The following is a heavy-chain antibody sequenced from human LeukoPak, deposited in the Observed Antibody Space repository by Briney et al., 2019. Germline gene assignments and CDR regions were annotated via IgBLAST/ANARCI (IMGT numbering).Heavy chain of an antibody. D-gene: IGHD6-19*01. V-gene: IGHV3-30*02. CDR3: AKDNWLPSSPAVAGLGD. CDR1: GFTFSSYD. J-gene: IGHJ4*02. Sequence: GGSLRLSCAASGFTFSSYDMHWVRQAPGKGLEWVAFIRRDGSDRFHADSVKGRFTISRDNSRNTLYLQMNSLTVEDTAIYYCAKDNWLPSSPAVAGLGDWNQGALVTVSS. CDR2: IRRDGSDR.